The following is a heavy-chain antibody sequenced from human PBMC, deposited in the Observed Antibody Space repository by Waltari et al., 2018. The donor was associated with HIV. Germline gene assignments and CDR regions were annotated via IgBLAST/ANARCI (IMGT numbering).Heavy chain of an antibody. J-gene: IGHJ2*01. CDR2: ISAGGVST. Sequence: EVQLLESGGGWVQPGGSLRLFCAASGFTITSYAMSWVRQAPGKALEWVSAISAGGVSTYYADSVKGRFTISRDNSKNTVYLQMNSLRGEDTAVYYCARDLGGYWYFDLWGRGTLVTVSS. V-gene: IGHV3-23*01. CDR1: GFTITSYA. CDR3: ARDLGGYWYFDL. D-gene: IGHD3-16*01.